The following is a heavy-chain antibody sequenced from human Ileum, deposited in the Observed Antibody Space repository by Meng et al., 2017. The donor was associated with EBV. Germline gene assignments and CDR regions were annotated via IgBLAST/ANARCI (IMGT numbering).Heavy chain of an antibody. CDR2: TYYRSKWYY. V-gene: IGHV6-1*01. CDR1: GDSVSSNGAA. Sequence: QVPLPQVGAGLVQPSQTLSLTCAISGDSVSSNGAAWHWIRQAPSRGLEWLGRTYYRSKWYYDYAVSVKSRMTINPDTSKNQFSLQLNSVTPEDTAVYYCARGAYTSAWFWGQGTLVTVSS. J-gene: IGHJ1*01. CDR3: ARGAYTSAWF. D-gene: IGHD6-13*01.